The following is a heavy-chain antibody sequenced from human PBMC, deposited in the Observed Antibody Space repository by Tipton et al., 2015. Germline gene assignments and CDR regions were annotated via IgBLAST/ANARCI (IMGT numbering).Heavy chain of an antibody. CDR3: ARGPAPLDY. D-gene: IGHD2-2*01. CDR2: TYYRSKWYR. Sequence: VKPSQTLSLTCAISGDSISSNSAAWNGIRQSPSRGLEWLGRTYYRSKWYRAYAPPVKSRITINPDTSKNQFSLQLNSVTPDDTAVYYCARGPAPLDYWGQGILVTVSS. CDR1: GDSISSNSAA. J-gene: IGHJ4*02. V-gene: IGHV6-1*01.